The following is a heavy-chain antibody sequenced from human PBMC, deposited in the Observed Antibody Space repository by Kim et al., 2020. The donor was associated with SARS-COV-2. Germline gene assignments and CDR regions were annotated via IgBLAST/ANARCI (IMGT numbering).Heavy chain of an antibody. CDR3: ARESGYDYYYYYGMDV. CDR1: GGSISSSSYY. Sequence: SETLSLTCTVSGGSISSSSYYWGWIRQPPGKGLEWIGSIYYSGSTYYNPSLKSRVTISVDTSKNQFSLKLSSVTAAATAVYYCARESGYDYYYYYGMDVWGQGTTVTVSS. CDR2: IYYSGST. J-gene: IGHJ6*02. V-gene: IGHV4-39*07. D-gene: IGHD5-12*01.